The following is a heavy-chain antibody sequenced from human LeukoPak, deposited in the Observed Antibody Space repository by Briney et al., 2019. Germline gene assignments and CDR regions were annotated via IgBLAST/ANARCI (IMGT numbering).Heavy chain of an antibody. J-gene: IGHJ5*02. D-gene: IGHD6-19*01. CDR3: ARSQARLGWFDP. V-gene: IGHV4-4*02. Sequence: SETLSLTCAVSGGSISSSNWWSWVRQPPGKGLEWIGEIYHSGSTNYNPSLKSRVTISVDKSKSQFSLKLSSVTAADTAVYYCARSQARLGWFDPWGQGALVTVSS. CDR1: GGSISSSNW. CDR2: IYHSGST.